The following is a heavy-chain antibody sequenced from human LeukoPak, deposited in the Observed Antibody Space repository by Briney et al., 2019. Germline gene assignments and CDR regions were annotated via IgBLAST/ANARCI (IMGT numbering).Heavy chain of an antibody. Sequence: GASVKVSCKASGYTFTSYDINWVRQATGQGLEWMGWMNPNSGNTGYAQKFQGRVTMTRNTSISTAYMELSSLRSEDTAVYYCARARRKIVGAGIGYWGQGTLVTVSS. J-gene: IGHJ4*02. V-gene: IGHV1-8*01. CDR2: MNPNSGNT. D-gene: IGHD1-26*01. CDR3: ARARRKIVGAGIGY. CDR1: GYTFTSYD.